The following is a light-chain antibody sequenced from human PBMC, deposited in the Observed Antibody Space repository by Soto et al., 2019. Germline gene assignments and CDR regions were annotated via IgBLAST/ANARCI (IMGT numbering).Light chain of an antibody. J-gene: IGKJ5*01. CDR2: DAS. Sequence: EIVLAQSPATLSLSPGERATLSCRASQSVSSYLAWYQQKPGQAPRLLIYDASSRATGIPDRFSGSGSGTDFTLTISRLEPEDFAVYYCQQYGSSPITFGQGTRLEI. CDR1: QSVSSY. V-gene: IGKV3-20*01. CDR3: QQYGSSPIT.